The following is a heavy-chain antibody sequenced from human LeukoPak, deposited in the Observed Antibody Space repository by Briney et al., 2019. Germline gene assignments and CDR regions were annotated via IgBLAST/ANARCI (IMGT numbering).Heavy chain of an antibody. Sequence: PSETLSLTCTVSGGSISSGGYYWSWIRQHPGKGLEWIGYIYYSGSTYYNPSLKSRVTISVDTSKNQFSLKLTSVTAADTAVYYCARASYYYDSSGHHFDYWGQGTLVTVSS. CDR1: GGSISSGGYY. CDR2: IYYSGST. J-gene: IGHJ4*02. CDR3: ARASYYYDSSGHHFDY. D-gene: IGHD3-22*01. V-gene: IGHV4-31*03.